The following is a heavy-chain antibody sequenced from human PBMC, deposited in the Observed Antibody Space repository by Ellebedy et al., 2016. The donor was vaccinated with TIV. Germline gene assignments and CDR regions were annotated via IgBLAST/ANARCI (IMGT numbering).Heavy chain of an antibody. CDR3: ARTRNQLPHDY. D-gene: IGHD2-2*01. CDR2: ISTYNGNT. J-gene: IGHJ4*02. Sequence: AASVKVSCKASGYTFTSYGISWLRQAPGQGLEWMGWISTYNGNTKYAQNVQGRVTLTTDTSTSTAYMELRSLRADDTAVYYCARTRNQLPHDYWGQGTLVIFSS. V-gene: IGHV1-18*01. CDR1: GYTFTSYG.